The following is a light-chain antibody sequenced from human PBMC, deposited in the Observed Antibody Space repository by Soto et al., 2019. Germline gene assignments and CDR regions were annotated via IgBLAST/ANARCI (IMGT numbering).Light chain of an antibody. Sequence: QSALTQPASVSGSPGQSITISCTGTSSDVGGYSYVSWYQQHPGKTPKLMIYEVSNRPSGVFHRFSGSKSDNTASLTISGLQTEDEADYYCSSFSSITREVFGGGTKVTVL. CDR1: SSDVGGYSY. J-gene: IGLJ2*01. CDR2: EVS. CDR3: SSFSSITREV. V-gene: IGLV2-14*01.